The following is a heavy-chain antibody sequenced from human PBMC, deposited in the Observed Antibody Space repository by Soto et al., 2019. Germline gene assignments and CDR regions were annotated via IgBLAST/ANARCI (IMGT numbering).Heavy chain of an antibody. J-gene: IGHJ4*02. CDR3: AKHGFGELARFDY. Sequence: EVQLLESGGGLVQPGGSLRLSCAASGFTFSSYAMSWVRQAPGKGLEWVSAISGSGGSTYYADSVKGRFTISRDNSKNTLYMQRNSLRAEDTAVYYCAKHGFGELARFDYWGQGTLVTVSS. V-gene: IGHV3-23*01. D-gene: IGHD3-10*01. CDR1: GFTFSSYA. CDR2: ISGSGGST.